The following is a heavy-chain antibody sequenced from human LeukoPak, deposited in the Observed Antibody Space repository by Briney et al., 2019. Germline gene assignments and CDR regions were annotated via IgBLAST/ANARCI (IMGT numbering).Heavy chain of an antibody. V-gene: IGHV3-48*03. CDR3: ARDPGRYCSGGSCYGMYYFDY. D-gene: IGHD2-15*01. CDR1: GFTFSSYE. Sequence: GGSLRLSCAASGFTFSSYEMNWVRKAPGKGLEWVSYISSSGSTIYYADSVKGRFTISRDNSKNTLYLQMNSLRAEDTAVYYCARDPGRYCSGGSCYGMYYFDYWGQGTLVTVSS. J-gene: IGHJ4*02. CDR2: ISSSGSTI.